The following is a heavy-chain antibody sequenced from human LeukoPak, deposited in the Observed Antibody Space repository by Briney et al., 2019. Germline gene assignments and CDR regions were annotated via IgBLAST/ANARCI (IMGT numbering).Heavy chain of an antibody. V-gene: IGHV3-23*01. CDR3: AKDGSSSWQDKYFQH. Sequence: GSLRLSCAASGFTFSSYAMSWVRQAPGKGLEWVSAMSASGGSTYYADSVKGRFTISRDNPKNTLYLQVNSLRAEDTAVYYCAKDGSSSWQDKYFQHWGQGTLVTVSS. CDR2: MSASGGST. D-gene: IGHD6-13*01. J-gene: IGHJ1*01. CDR1: GFTFSSYA.